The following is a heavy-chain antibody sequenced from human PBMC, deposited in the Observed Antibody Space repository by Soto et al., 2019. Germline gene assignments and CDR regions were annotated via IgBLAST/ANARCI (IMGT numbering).Heavy chain of an antibody. Sequence: QVHLVESGGGVVQPGTSLRLSCAASAFTFSSYGMHWVRQAPGKGLEWVAVIWCDGNKKYYADSVKGRFTISRDNSKNMAYLQMNSLRVEDTAVYYCARYRSGSSDYWGQGTLVTVSS. CDR2: IWCDGNKK. CDR3: ARYRSGSSDY. V-gene: IGHV3-33*01. J-gene: IGHJ4*02. CDR1: AFTFSSYG. D-gene: IGHD5-12*01.